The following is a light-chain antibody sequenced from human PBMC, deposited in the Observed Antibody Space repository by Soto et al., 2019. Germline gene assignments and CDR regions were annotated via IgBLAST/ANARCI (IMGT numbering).Light chain of an antibody. CDR1: SNDIGIYNY. J-gene: IGLJ3*02. CDR3: SSYTISSTWV. Sequence: QSALTQPASVSGSPGQSITFSCTGTSNDIGIYNYVSWFQHHPGKAPKLIIYEVTNRPSGVSDRFSGSKSDNTASLTISGLQAEDEADYYCSSYTISSTWVFGGGTKLTVL. V-gene: IGLV2-14*01. CDR2: EVT.